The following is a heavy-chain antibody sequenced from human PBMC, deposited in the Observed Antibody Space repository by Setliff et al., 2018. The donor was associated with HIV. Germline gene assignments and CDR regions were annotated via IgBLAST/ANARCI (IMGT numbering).Heavy chain of an antibody. CDR2: IYTSGAP. Sequence: SETLSLTCTVSGDSINSYYWSWIRQPAGKGLEWIGRIYTSGAPNYNPSLKRRVTMSLDTSKNQFSLKVRSVTASDTAVYYCARNFWNGPPDYYYYGMDVWGQGTTVTVSS. CDR3: ARNFWNGPPDYYYYGMDV. J-gene: IGHJ6*02. D-gene: IGHD3-3*01. V-gene: IGHV4-4*07. CDR1: GDSINSYY.